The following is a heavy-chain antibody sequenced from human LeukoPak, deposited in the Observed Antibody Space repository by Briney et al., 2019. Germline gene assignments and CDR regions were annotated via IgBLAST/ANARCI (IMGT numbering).Heavy chain of an antibody. D-gene: IGHD5-18*01. Sequence: AGGSLRLSCAASGFTFSDYDMNWVRQAPGKGLEWVSYNGRSGRAKYYADSVKGRFTISRDNAKNSLYLQMNSLRAEDTAVYYCAKDSGHSYGLFDYWGQGTLVTVSS. CDR3: AKDSGHSYGLFDY. CDR2: NGRSGRAK. J-gene: IGHJ4*02. CDR1: GFTFSDYD. V-gene: IGHV3-48*03.